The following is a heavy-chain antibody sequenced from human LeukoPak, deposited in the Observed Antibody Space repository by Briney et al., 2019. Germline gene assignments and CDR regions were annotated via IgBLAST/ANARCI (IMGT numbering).Heavy chain of an antibody. V-gene: IGHV3-33*01. CDR1: GFTFSSYG. D-gene: IGHD3-3*01. CDR2: IWYDGSNK. Sequence: GGSLRLSCAVSGFTFSSYGMHWVRQAPGKGLEWVAVIWYDGSNKYYADSVKGRFTISRDNSKNTLYPQMNSLRAEDTAVYYCARGGSGYDFWSGVNWFDPWGQGTLVTVSS. CDR3: ARGGSGYDFWSGVNWFDP. J-gene: IGHJ5*02.